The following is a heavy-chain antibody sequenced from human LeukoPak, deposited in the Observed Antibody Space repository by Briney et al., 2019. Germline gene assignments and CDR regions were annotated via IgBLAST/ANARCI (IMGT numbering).Heavy chain of an antibody. CDR1: GGSISSYY. CDR2: IYYSGST. CDR3: ARHGGGRSSRLLLMY. D-gene: IGHD2-8*01. Sequence: SETLSHACTVSGGSISSYYWSWIRQPPGKRLEWIGYIYYSGSTNYNPSLKSRVTISVDTSKNQFSLKLSSVTAADTAVYYCARHGGGRSSRLLLMYWGQGTLVTVSS. J-gene: IGHJ4*02. V-gene: IGHV4-59*01.